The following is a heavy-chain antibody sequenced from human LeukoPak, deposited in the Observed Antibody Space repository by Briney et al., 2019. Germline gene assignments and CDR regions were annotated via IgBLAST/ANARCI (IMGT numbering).Heavy chain of an antibody. J-gene: IGHJ3*02. V-gene: IGHV1-18*01. CDR3: ARQIFGVNAFDI. CDR1: GYTLTSYG. Sequence: AASVKVSCKASGYTLTSYGISWVRQAPGQGLEWMGWISAYNGNTNYAQKLQGRVTMTTDTSTSTAYMELRSLRSDDTAVYYCARQIFGVNAFDIWGQGTMVTVSS. D-gene: IGHD3-3*01. CDR2: ISAYNGNT.